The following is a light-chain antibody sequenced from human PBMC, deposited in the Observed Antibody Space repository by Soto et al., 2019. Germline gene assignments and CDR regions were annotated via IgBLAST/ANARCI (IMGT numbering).Light chain of an antibody. Sequence: EIMMTQSPATLSVSPGERATLSCRASQSVGIKLAWYQQKPGQAPRLLIYGASSRTTGLPARFSGSGSGTEFTLTISSLQSEDVAVYYCQQYNNWPLTFGGGAKVEIK. J-gene: IGKJ4*01. CDR3: QQYNNWPLT. CDR1: QSVGIK. CDR2: GAS. V-gene: IGKV3-15*01.